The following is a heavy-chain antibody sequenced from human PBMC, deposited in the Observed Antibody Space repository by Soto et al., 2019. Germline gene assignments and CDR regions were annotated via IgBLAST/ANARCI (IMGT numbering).Heavy chain of an antibody. Sequence: QVQLVQSGDEVRKPGSSVKVSCKASGYIFVNYGIAWVRQAPGQGLEWMGWISPYSGNTHYASKVQGRLTMTTDTSPRTAYMDLGSMTSNGTAGYYCAMVDNYIPTTPQDDWGEGTTVNVSS. CDR2: ISPYSGNT. CDR3: AMVDNYIPTTPQDD. CDR1: GYIFVNYG. V-gene: IGHV1-18*01. D-gene: IGHD5-12*01. J-gene: IGHJ6*04.